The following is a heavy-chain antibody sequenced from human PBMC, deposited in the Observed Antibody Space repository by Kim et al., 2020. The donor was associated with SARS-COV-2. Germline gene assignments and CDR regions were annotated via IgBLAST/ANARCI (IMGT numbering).Heavy chain of an antibody. CDR3: AKDLGYCSSSICYPPYGMDD. J-gene: IGHJ6*02. CDR2: ISDSGGST. D-gene: IGHD2-2*03. V-gene: IGHV3-23*01. CDR1: GFTFSSFA. Sequence: GGSLRLSCAASGFTFSSFAMSWVRQAPGKGLEWVSAISDSGGSTHYADSVKGRFTISRDNSKNTLYLQMNSLRVEDTAVYYCAKDLGYCSSSICYPPYGMDDWGQGTTVTVSS.